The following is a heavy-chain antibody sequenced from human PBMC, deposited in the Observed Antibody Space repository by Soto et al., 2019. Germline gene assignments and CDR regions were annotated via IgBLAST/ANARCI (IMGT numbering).Heavy chain of an antibody. J-gene: IGHJ4*02. V-gene: IGHV2-5*02. CDR2: ISWDDDK. Sequence: QITLKESGPPLVKPTQPLTLTCTFSGFSLSTSGVDVGWIRQPPGKALEWLALISWDDDKRYSPSLKSRLTITKDTSKNQVVLRMTNMDPVDTATYYCARSGFSGYTRWGFDFWGQGTLVTVSS. CDR1: GFSLSTSGVD. D-gene: IGHD5-12*01. CDR3: ARSGFSGYTRWGFDF.